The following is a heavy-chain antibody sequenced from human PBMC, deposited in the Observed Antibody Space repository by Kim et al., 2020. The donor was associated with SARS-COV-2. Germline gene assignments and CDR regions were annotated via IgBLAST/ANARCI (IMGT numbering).Heavy chain of an antibody. CDR2: ASYSGST. CDR3: TRSNVRPFDD. V-gene: IGHV4-39*01. J-gene: IGHJ4*02. Sequence: SETLSLTCTVSGGSITSSSYRWGWIRQPPGRGLEWIGYASYSGSTYYNPTLKSRLTISVDRSKSQFFLNLTSVTAADTALYFCTRSNVRPFDDWGQGALVTVSS. CDR1: GGSITSSSYR.